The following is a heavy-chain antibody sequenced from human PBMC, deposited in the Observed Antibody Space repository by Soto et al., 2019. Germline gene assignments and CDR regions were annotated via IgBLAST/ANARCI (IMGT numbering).Heavy chain of an antibody. J-gene: IGHJ6*02. CDR1: GFTFSSYG. D-gene: IGHD1-26*01. CDR3: AKPFTGPLTWVDV. CDR2: ISYDGSNK. Sequence: QVQLVESGGGVVQRGRSLRLSCAASGFTFSSYGMHWVRQAPGKGLEWVAVISYDGSNKYYADSVKGRFTISRDNSKNTLYLQMNSLRAEDTAVYYCAKPFTGPLTWVDVWGQGTTVTVSS. V-gene: IGHV3-30*18.